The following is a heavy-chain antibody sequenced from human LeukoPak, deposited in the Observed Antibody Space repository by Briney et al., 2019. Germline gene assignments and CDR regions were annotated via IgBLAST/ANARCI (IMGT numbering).Heavy chain of an antibody. V-gene: IGHV4-34*01. CDR1: GGSFSSYY. CDR3: ARPGCGGDCYSGNNWFDP. D-gene: IGHD2-21*02. CDR2: INHSGST. J-gene: IGHJ5*02. Sequence: SETLSLTCAVYGGSFSSYYWSWIRQPPGKGLEWIGEINHSGSTNYNPSLKSRVTISVDTSKNQFSLKLSSVTAADTAVYYCARPGCGGDCYSGNNWFDPWGQGTLVTVSS.